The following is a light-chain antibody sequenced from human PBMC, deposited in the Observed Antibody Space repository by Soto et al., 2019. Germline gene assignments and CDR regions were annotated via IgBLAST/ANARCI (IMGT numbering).Light chain of an antibody. CDR2: GAS. Sequence: EIVLTQSPGTLSLSPGQRATLSCRASHSVRSNYLAWYQQKPGQAPRLLIYGASRRATDIPDRFSGSGSGTDFTLTISRLEPEDFAVYHCQQYASSPYTFGQGTKVEIK. V-gene: IGKV3-20*01. CDR1: HSVRSNY. J-gene: IGKJ2*01. CDR3: QQYASSPYT.